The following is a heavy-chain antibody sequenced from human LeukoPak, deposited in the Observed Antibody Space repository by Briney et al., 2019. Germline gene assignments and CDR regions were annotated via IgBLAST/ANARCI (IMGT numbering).Heavy chain of an antibody. J-gene: IGHJ4*02. CDR2: ISNDGGRT. CDR3: AKGRIVGATSFDY. Sequence: GGSLRLSCVVSGFAFSNYSMSWVRLAPGKGLEWVSGISNDGGRTYYADSVKGRLTISRDNSKNSLYLQMNSLRVEDTAVYYCAKGRIVGATSFDYWGQGSLVTVSS. D-gene: IGHD1-26*01. CDR1: GFAFSNYS. V-gene: IGHV3-23*01.